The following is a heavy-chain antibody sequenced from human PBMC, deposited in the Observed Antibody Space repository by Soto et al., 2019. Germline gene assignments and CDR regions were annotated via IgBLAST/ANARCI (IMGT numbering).Heavy chain of an antibody. D-gene: IGHD2-15*01. V-gene: IGHV3-33*01. CDR1: GFTFSIYN. CDR3: ARQGGPDGWFDP. CDR2: IWYAGSNK. Sequence: PGGSLRLSCAASGFTFSIYNMHWVRQAPGKGLEWVAVIWYAGSNKFYADSVKGRFTISRDDSKNTLYLQMNSLRGDDTALYYCARQGGPDGWFDPWGQGTLVTVSS. J-gene: IGHJ5*02.